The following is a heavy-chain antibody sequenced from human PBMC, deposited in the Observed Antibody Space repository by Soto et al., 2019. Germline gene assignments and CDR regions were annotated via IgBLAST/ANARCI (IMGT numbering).Heavy chain of an antibody. CDR3: ARDEDEYLGLNH. J-gene: IGHJ5*02. Sequence: SQTLSLTCAISGDSVPSNSAAWNWIRQSPSRGLEWLGRTYYRSKWFYDYTSSVRSRISINPDTPKNQFSLQLRSVTPEDTAVYYCARDEDEYLGLNHWGQGIPVTVSS. CDR2: TYYRSKWFY. CDR1: GDSVPSNSAA. D-gene: IGHD2-2*01. V-gene: IGHV6-1*01.